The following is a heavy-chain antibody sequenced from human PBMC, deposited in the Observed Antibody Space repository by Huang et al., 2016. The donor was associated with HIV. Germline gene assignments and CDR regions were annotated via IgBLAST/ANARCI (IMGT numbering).Heavy chain of an antibody. CDR3: AKESRWFSDFDQ. CDR1: GFIFSNFG. V-gene: IGHV3-30*18. Sequence: QVQLVESGGGVVQPGTSLRLSCAASGFIFSNFGLLWVRQAAGKGLEGVAVMSYDGRRDRYSDSVKGRFTISRDNDKNTLSLEMNRLRHDDTAVYYCAKESRWFSDFDQWGQGTLVTVSS. CDR2: MSYDGRRD. J-gene: IGHJ5*02. D-gene: IGHD2-15*01.